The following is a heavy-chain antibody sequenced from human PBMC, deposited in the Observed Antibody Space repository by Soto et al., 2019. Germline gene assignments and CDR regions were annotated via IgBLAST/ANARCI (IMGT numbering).Heavy chain of an antibody. D-gene: IGHD6-19*01. CDR1: GFTFSDFG. Sequence: GGALRLSCVVSGFTFSDFGMHWVRQSPGEGLAWVASISKDGLDRYYSESVKGRFTISRDDSKNTVFLQMNSLKVEDTAAYFCASPREGQWLVFDHWGQRTLVTVSS. J-gene: IGHJ4*02. CDR3: ASPREGQWLVFDH. V-gene: IGHV3-30*19. CDR2: ISKDGLDR.